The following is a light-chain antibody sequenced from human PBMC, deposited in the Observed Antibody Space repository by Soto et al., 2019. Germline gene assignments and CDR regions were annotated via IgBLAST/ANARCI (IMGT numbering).Light chain of an antibody. CDR2: DGF. J-gene: IGKJ1*01. CDR3: QQYHTSWT. CDR1: QSISRW. V-gene: IGKV1-5*01. Sequence: DIQITQSPSTLSASVGDRVTITCRASQSISRWLAWYQQKPGKAPNLLIHDGFSLESGVPSRFSGSGSGTEFTLTITSLQPDDFETYYCQQYHTSWTFGQGTKVDIK.